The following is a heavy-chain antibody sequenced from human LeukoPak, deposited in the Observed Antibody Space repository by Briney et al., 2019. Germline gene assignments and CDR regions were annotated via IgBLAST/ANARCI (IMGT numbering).Heavy chain of an antibody. D-gene: IGHD6-19*01. CDR2: ISGSGGST. J-gene: IGHJ3*02. CDR3: AKDRSSGWYDAFDI. V-gene: IGHV3-23*01. CDR1: GFTFSSYA. Sequence: GGSLRLSCAASGFTFSSYAMSWVRQAPGKGLEWVSSISGSGGSTYYSDSVKGRFTISRDTSKNTLYLQLNSLRAENTAVYYCAKDRSSGWYDAFDIWGQGTMVIVSS.